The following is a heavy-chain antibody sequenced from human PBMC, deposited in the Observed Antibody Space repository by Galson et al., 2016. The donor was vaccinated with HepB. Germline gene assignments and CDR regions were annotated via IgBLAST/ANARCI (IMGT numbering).Heavy chain of an antibody. CDR2: IIPISVTT. D-gene: IGHD3-16*02. V-gene: IGHV1-69*13. Sequence: SVKVSCKASGGTFSSHTIRWVRQAPGRGLEWMGGIIPISVTTKYAQKFQGRVTISADESTTTAYMELSSLRSEATAVYYCARVGGYVWGSYRSPRAFDVWGQGTMVTVSS. CDR3: ARVGGYVWGSYRSPRAFDV. J-gene: IGHJ3*01. CDR1: GGTFSSHT.